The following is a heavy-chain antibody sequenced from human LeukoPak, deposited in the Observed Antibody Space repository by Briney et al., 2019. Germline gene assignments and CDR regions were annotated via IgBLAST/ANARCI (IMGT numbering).Heavy chain of an antibody. V-gene: IGHV3-30*18. D-gene: IGHD3-22*01. Sequence: GRSLRLSCAASGFTFSSYGMHWVRQAPGKGLEWEAVISYDGSNKYYADSVKGRFTISRDNSKNTLYLQMNSLRAEDTAVYYCANYYYDSSGYYPDWGQGTLVTVSS. J-gene: IGHJ4*02. CDR2: ISYDGSNK. CDR3: ANYYYDSSGYYPD. CDR1: GFTFSSYG.